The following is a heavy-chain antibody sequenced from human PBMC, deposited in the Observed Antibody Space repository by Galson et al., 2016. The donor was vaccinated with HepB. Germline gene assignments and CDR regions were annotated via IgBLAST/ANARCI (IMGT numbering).Heavy chain of an antibody. V-gene: IGHV1-46*01. Sequence: SVKVSCKASGYTFTSYYMHWVRQAPGQGLEWMGIINPSGGSTIYAQKFQGRVTMTRDTSTSTVYMELRSLRSAATAVYYCAREMNGMDVWGQGTTVPVSS. J-gene: IGHJ6*02. CDR1: GYTFTSYY. CDR2: INPSGGST. CDR3: AREMNGMDV.